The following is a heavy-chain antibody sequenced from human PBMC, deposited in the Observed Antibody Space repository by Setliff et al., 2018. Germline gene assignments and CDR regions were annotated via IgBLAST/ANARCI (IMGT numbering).Heavy chain of an antibody. J-gene: IGHJ6*03. Sequence: GGSLRLSCAASGFTFSTHAMTWVRQAPGKGLEWVSSISSSSSYIYYADSVKGRFTISRDNAKNSLYLQMNSLRAEDTAVYYCARDGNYYYYYMDVWGKGTTVTVSS. CDR2: ISSSSSYI. CDR3: ARDGNYYYYYMDV. CDR1: GFTFSTHA. V-gene: IGHV3-21*01.